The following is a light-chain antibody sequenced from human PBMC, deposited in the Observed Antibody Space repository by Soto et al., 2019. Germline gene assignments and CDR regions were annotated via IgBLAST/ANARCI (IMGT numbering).Light chain of an antibody. J-gene: IGKJ1*01. CDR1: QSVTSNY. CDR3: QQHSNSPWT. CDR2: AIS. Sequence: PGTLSLSPGESAALSCRASQSVTSNYLVWYRQKPGQAPRLLIYAISSRAAGIPDRFNGSGSGTDFTLTITRLEPDDSAVNYCQQHSNSPWTFGQGTRVEV. V-gene: IGKV3D-20*02.